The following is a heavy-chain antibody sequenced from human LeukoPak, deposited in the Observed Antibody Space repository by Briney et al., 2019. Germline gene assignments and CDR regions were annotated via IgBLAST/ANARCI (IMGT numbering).Heavy chain of an antibody. CDR3: ARDRHSSSSKMGY. Sequence: GASVKVSCKASGYTFTSYDINWVRQATGQGLEWMGWMNPNSGNTGYAQKFQGRVTMTTDTSTSTAYMELRSLRSDDTAVYYCARDRHSSSSKMGYWGQGTLVTVSS. V-gene: IGHV1-8*01. D-gene: IGHD6-6*01. CDR2: MNPNSGNT. CDR1: GYTFTSYD. J-gene: IGHJ4*02.